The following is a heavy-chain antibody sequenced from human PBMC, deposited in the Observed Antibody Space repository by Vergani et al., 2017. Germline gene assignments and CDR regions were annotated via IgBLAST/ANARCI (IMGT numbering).Heavy chain of an antibody. D-gene: IGHD1-26*01. Sequence: QVQLQQSGPGLVKPSQTLSLTCAISGDSVSSSSVTWNWIRQSPSRGLEWLGRTYYRSKWYNESAVSVRSRIIINPDTSKNQVSLQLDSVTPEDTAVYYCAGGSWGKFDYWGQGTLVTVSS. CDR1: GDSVSSSSVT. CDR3: AGGSWGKFDY. V-gene: IGHV6-1*01. J-gene: IGHJ4*02. CDR2: TYYRSKWYN.